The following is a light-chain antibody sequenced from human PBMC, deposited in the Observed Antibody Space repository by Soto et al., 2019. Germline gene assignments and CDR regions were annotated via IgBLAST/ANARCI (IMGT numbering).Light chain of an antibody. CDR1: QSLRRH. J-gene: IGKJ1*01. CDR3: QQNKDWPGT. Sequence: EIVLTQSPGTLSLSPGERVTLSCRASQSLRRHYLAWYQQKPGQAPRLLIYDASTRAIGIPVRFSGSGSGTEFTLTISSLQSEDSGVYYCQQNKDWPGTFGQGTKVDI. CDR2: DAS. V-gene: IGKV3-15*01.